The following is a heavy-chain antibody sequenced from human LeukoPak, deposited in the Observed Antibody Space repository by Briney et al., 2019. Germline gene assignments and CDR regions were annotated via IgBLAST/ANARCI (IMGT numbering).Heavy chain of an antibody. CDR2: ISAYNGNA. V-gene: IGHV1-18*01. Sequence: ASVKVSCKASGYTFTSYGISWVRQAPGQGLEWMGWISAYNGNANYAQNLQGRVTMTTETSTSTAYMDLRSLRSDDTAMYYCARVTYYYDSSGSLYYYYMDVWGKGTTVTVSS. J-gene: IGHJ6*03. D-gene: IGHD3-22*01. CDR3: ARVTYYYDSSGSLYYYYMDV. CDR1: GYTFTSYG.